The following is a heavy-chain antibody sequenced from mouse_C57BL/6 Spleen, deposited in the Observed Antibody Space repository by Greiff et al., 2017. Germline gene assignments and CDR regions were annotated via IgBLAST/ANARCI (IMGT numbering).Heavy chain of an antibody. CDR1: GYAFSSYW. CDR3: ARGPLITTVVDWYFDV. V-gene: IGHV1-80*01. D-gene: IGHD1-1*01. J-gene: IGHJ1*03. Sequence: VKLMESGAELVKPGASVKISCKASGYAFSSYWMNWVKQRPGKGLEWIGQIYPGDGDTNYNGKFKGKATLTADKSSSTAYMQLSSLTSEDSAVYFCARGPLITTVVDWYFDVWGTGTTVTVSS. CDR2: IYPGDGDT.